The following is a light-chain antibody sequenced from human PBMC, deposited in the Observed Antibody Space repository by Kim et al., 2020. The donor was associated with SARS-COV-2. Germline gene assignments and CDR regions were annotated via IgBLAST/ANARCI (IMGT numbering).Light chain of an antibody. J-gene: IGKJ2*01. CDR3: QQYETYPYT. Sequence: ASVGDRVTITCRASESINNWLAWYQQKPGKAPKLLMYDVSKLESGVPSRFSGSGSGTGFTLTISSLQPDDFATYYCQQYETYPYTFGPGTKLGD. V-gene: IGKV1-5*01. CDR1: ESINNW. CDR2: DVS.